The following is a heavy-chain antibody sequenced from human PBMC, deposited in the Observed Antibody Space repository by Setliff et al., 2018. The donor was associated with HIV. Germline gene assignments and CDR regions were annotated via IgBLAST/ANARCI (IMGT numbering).Heavy chain of an antibody. V-gene: IGHV4-59*08. Sequence: SETLSLTCTVSGSSVTNNYWSWIRQAPGKGLEWLGYVHSSGSTNYNPSLKSRVTMSVDTSKNQFSLKLSSVTAADTAVYYCARTFGDLKHYNYYYTIDVWGQGTTVTVSS. CDR1: GSSVTNNY. CDR3: ARTFGDLKHYNYYYTIDV. CDR2: VHSSGST. D-gene: IGHD3-10*01. J-gene: IGHJ6*02.